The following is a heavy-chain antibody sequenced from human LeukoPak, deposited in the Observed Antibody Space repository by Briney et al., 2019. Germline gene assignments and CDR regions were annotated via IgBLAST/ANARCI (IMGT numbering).Heavy chain of an antibody. CDR3: ARDGAGYYDAIGY. CDR1: GGSISSYY. D-gene: IGHD3-22*01. J-gene: IGHJ4*02. V-gene: IGHV4-59*12. Sequence: SETLSLTCTVSGGSISSYYWSWIRQPPGKGLEWIGYIYYSGSTNYNPSLKSRVTISVDKSKNQFSLKLSSVTAADTAVYYCARDGAGYYDAIGYWGQGTLVTVSS. CDR2: IYYSGST.